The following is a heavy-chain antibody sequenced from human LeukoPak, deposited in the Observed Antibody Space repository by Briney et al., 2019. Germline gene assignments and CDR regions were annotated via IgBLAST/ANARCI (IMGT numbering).Heavy chain of an antibody. V-gene: IGHV3-7*01. CDR1: GFTFSTYW. Sequence: GGSPRLSCAASGFTFSTYWMSWVRQAPGKGLEWVASVKQDGSETYYVDSVKGRFTISRDNAKNSLYLQMNSLRAEDTAVYYCARDRATYWGQGTLVTVSS. J-gene: IGHJ4*02. CDR3: ARDRATY. CDR2: VKQDGSET.